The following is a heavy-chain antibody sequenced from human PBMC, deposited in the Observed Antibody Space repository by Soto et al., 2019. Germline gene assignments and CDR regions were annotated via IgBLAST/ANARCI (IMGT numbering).Heavy chain of an antibody. D-gene: IGHD2-8*01. V-gene: IGHV3-73*01. Sequence: EVQLVESGGGLVQPGGSLKLSCAASGFTFSGSAMHWVRQASGKGLEWVGRIRSKANSYATAYAASVKGRFTISRDDSKNTAYRQMNSLKTEDTAVYYCTSPDWHCTNGVCTEVDYWGQGTLVTVSS. CDR2: IRSKANSYAT. CDR1: GFTFSGSA. J-gene: IGHJ4*02. CDR3: TSPDWHCTNGVCTEVDY.